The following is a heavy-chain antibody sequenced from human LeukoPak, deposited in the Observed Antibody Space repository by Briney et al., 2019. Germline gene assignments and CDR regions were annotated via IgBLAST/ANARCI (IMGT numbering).Heavy chain of an antibody. V-gene: IGHV3-30*18. Sequence: GGSLRLSCAASGFTFSSYGMHWVRQAPGKGLEWVAVISYDGSNKYYADSVKGRFTISRDNSKNTLYLQMNSLRAEDTAVYYCAKGIRVTTSRSYMDVWGKGTTVTVSS. CDR2: ISYDGSNK. D-gene: IGHD4-17*01. CDR1: GFTFSSYG. J-gene: IGHJ6*03. CDR3: AKGIRVTTSRSYMDV.